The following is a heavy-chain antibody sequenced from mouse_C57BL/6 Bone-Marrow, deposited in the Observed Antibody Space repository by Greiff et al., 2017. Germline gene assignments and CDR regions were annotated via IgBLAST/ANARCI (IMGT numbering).Heavy chain of an antibody. V-gene: IGHV1-69*01. J-gene: IGHJ4*01. CDR1: GYTFTCYW. CDR3: ARERGYAMDY. CDR2: IDPSDSYT. Sequence: QVQLQQPGAELVMPGASVKLSCKASGYTFTCYWMHWVKQRPGQGLEWIGEIDPSDSYTNYNQKFKGKSTLTVDKSSSTAYMQLSSLTSEDSAVYYCARERGYAMDYWGQGTSVTVSS.